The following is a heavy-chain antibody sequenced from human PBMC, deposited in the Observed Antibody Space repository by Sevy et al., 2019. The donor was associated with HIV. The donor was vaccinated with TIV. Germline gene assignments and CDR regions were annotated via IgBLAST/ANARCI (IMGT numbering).Heavy chain of an antibody. CDR2: ISYDGSNK. Sequence: GGSLRLSCAASGFTFSSYGMQWVRQAPGKGLEWVAVISYDGSNKYYADSVKGRLTISRDNSKNTLYLQMNSLRAEDTAVYYCAKERTVSYYYYGMDVWGQGTTVTVSS. CDR1: GFTFSSYG. J-gene: IGHJ6*02. D-gene: IGHD3-22*01. CDR3: AKERTVSYYYYGMDV. V-gene: IGHV3-30*18.